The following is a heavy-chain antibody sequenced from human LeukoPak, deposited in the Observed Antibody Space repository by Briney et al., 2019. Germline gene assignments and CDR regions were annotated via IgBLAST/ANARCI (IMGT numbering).Heavy chain of an antibody. CDR2: IYTTGTT. J-gene: IGHJ5*02. V-gene: IGHV4-4*07. Sequence: SETLSLTCTVSGGSISSYYWSWIRQPAGKGLEWIGRIYTTGTTNYNPSLKSRVTMPVDTSKNQFSLQLSSVTAADTAVYYCAREYSSTWSGIDPWGQGTLVTVSS. D-gene: IGHD6-13*01. CDR1: GGSISSYY. CDR3: AREYSSTWSGIDP.